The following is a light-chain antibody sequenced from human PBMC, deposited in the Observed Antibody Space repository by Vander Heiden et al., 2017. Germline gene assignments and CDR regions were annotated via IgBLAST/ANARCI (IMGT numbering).Light chain of an antibody. CDR2: AAS. V-gene: IGKV1-39*01. J-gene: IGKJ3*01. Sequence: DIQLTRSPSSLSASVGDVVTSTCRASQSISNYLNWYQQKPGKARKLLIYAASSLQSGVPSRFSGSGSGTDFTLTISSLQPEDFATYYCQQSYSTLTFGPGTKVDIK. CDR3: QQSYSTLT. CDR1: QSISNY.